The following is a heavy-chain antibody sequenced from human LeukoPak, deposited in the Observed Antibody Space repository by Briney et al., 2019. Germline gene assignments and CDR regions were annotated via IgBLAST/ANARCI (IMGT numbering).Heavy chain of an antibody. D-gene: IGHD2-2*01. CDR1: GGSFSGYY. CDR3: ARGIVVVPAAILFFGCYYYYMDV. V-gene: IGHV4-34*01. Sequence: SETLSLTCAVYGGSFSGYYWSWIRQPPGKGLEWIGEINHSGSTNYNPSLKSRVTISVDTSKNQFSLKLSSVTAADTAVYYCARGIVVVPAAILFFGCYYYYMDVWGKGTTVTVSS. CDR2: INHSGST. J-gene: IGHJ6*03.